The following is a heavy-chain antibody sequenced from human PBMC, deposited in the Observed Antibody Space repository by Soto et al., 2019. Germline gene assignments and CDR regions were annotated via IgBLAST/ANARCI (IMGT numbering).Heavy chain of an antibody. CDR1: GGTFSSYA. D-gene: IGHD1-26*01. J-gene: IGHJ4*02. CDR2: IIPIFGTA. CDR3: ARDFAGLSGSYDY. V-gene: IGHV1-69*13. Sequence: SVKVSCKASGGTFSSYAISWVRQAPGQGLEWMGGIIPIFGTANYAQKFQGRVTITADESASTAYMELSSLRSEDTAVYYCARDFAGLSGSYDYCRQGTLATVSS.